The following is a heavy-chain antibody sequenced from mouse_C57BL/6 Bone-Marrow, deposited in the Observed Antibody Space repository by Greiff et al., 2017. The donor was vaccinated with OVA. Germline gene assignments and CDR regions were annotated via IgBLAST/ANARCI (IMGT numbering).Heavy chain of an antibody. CDR1: GFPITSGYY. J-gene: IGHJ3*01. D-gene: IGHD3-2*02. CDR2: ITHSGET. CDR3: AGDSDSSGYGWFAY. Sequence: VQLVESGPGLVKPSQSLFLTCSITGFPITSGYYWIWIRQSPGKPLEWMGYITHSGETFYNPSLQSPISITRETSKNQFFLQLNSVTTEDTAMYYCAGDSDSSGYGWFAYWGQGTLVTVSA. V-gene: IGHV12-3*01.